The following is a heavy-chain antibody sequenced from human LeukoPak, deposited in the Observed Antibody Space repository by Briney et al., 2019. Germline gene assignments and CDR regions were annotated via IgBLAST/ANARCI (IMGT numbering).Heavy chain of an antibody. Sequence: PGGSLRLSCAASGFTVSSNYMSWVRQAPGKGLEWVSVIYSGGSTYYADSVKGRFTISRDSSKNTLYLQMNSLRAEDTAVYYCARDLEAGTIFGVVLGYWGQGTLVTVSS. CDR2: IYSGGST. D-gene: IGHD3-3*01. CDR1: GFTVSSNY. J-gene: IGHJ4*02. V-gene: IGHV3-53*01. CDR3: ARDLEAGTIFGVVLGY.